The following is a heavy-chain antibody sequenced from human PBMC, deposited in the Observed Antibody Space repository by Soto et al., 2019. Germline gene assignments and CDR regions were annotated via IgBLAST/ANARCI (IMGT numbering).Heavy chain of an antibody. J-gene: IGHJ4*02. Sequence: QVQLVQSGAEVRKPGSSVKVSCTASGDTFNFYTISWVRQAPGQGLEWMGRDIPMLRMSNYAQKFQGRVTISADKSTSTAYMALSSLRSDDTAVYYCATNYGSGSTHFDYWGQGTLVTVSS. V-gene: IGHV1-69*02. CDR3: ATNYGSGSTHFDY. CDR2: DIPMLRMS. D-gene: IGHD3-10*01. CDR1: GDTFNFYT.